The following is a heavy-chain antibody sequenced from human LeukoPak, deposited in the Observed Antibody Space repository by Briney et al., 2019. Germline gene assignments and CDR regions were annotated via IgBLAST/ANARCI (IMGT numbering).Heavy chain of an antibody. CDR2: ISAYNGKT. V-gene: IGHV1-18*01. J-gene: IGHJ3*02. D-gene: IGHD6-25*01. Sequence: ASVKVSCKAAGYTFTSYGISWVRQAPGQGLEWMGWISAYNGKTNYAQKLQGRVTMTTDTSTGTAYMELRSLRSDDTAVYYCARQSRSGYGTGDAFDIWGQGTMVTVSS. CDR3: ARQSRSGYGTGDAFDI. CDR1: GYTFTSYG.